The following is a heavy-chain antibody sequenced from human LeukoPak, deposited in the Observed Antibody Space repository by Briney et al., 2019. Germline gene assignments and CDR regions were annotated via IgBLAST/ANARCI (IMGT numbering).Heavy chain of an antibody. CDR2: IYSDGSRT. Sequence: GSLRLSCAASGFTFSSYWMHWVRQGPGKGLVWVSRIYSDGSRTAYADSVKGRFTISGDNAKNTLYLQMNSLRAEDTAVYYCARSGRGGAFDIWGHGTMVTVSS. V-gene: IGHV3-74*01. CDR3: ARSGRGGAFDI. D-gene: IGHD1-26*01. J-gene: IGHJ3*02. CDR1: GFTFSSYW.